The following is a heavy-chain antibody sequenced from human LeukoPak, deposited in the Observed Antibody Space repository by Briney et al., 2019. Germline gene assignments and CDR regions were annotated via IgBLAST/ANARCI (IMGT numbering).Heavy chain of an antibody. J-gene: IGHJ5*02. CDR2: IIPIFGTA. Sequence: SVKVSCKASGGTFSSYAISWVRQAPGKGLEWMGGIIPIFGTANYAQKFQGRVTITADKSTSTAYMELSSLRSEDTAVYYCAREREGARFDPWGQGTLVTVSS. V-gene: IGHV1-69*06. CDR1: GGTFSSYA. D-gene: IGHD3-16*01. CDR3: AREREGARFDP.